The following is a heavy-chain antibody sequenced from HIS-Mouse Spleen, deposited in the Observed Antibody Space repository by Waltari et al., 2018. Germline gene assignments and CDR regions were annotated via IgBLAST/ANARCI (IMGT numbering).Heavy chain of an antibody. CDR3: AKDIEAADDYYYGMDV. V-gene: IGHV1-8*01. J-gene: IGHJ6*02. CDR2: MKHNSGNT. CDR1: GYTFTSYD. Sequence: QVQLVQSGAEVKKPGASVKVSCKASGYTFTSYDINWVRQATRQRLEWMGWMKHNSGNTGYAQKFQGRVTMTRNTSISTAYMELSSLRAEDTALYYCAKDIEAADDYYYGMDVWGQGTTVTVSS. D-gene: IGHD6-13*01.